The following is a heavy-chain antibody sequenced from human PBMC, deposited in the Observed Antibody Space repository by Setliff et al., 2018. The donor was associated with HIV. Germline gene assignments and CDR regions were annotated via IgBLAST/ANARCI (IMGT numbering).Heavy chain of an antibody. CDR3: ARGTVVTPRYFDY. CDR1: GGTFSSYA. V-gene: IGHV1-69*10. Sequence: GASVKVSCKASGGTFSSYAISWVRQAPGQGLEWMGGIIPILGIANYAQKFQGRVTITTDESTSTAYMELSSLRSEDTAVYYCARGTVVTPRYFDYWGQGTLVTVSS. D-gene: IGHD2-21*02. CDR2: IIPILGIA. J-gene: IGHJ4*02.